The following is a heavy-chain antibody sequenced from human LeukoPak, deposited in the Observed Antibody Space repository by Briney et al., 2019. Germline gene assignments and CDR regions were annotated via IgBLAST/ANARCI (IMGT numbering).Heavy chain of an antibody. J-gene: IGHJ5*02. CDR2: IIPMVGIT. Sequence: GASVKVSCKASGGTFSNYPISWVRQAPGQGLEWMGRIIPMVGITNYAQKFQGRVTITADTPTSTAYMELSSLRSEDTAVYYCARYEAYCGGDCYTGWFDPWGQGTLVTVSS. V-gene: IGHV1-69*02. CDR3: ARYEAYCGGDCYTGWFDP. D-gene: IGHD2-21*02. CDR1: GGTFSNYP.